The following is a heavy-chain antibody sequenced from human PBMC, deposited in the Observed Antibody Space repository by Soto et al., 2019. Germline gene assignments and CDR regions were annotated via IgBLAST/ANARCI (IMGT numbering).Heavy chain of an antibody. V-gene: IGHV3-23*01. CDR1: AFTFSSYA. Sequence: PGGSLRRSFAASAFTFSSYAMSCVRQAPGKVLELFSSISGAGDITYYADFVKGRFTISRDNSKNTLYLQMNSLRADDTAVYYCARSYGSYTSCYMAVDYYWMEVWGQGTTVNVSS. D-gene: IGHD2-2*02. CDR2: ISGAGDIT. CDR3: ARSYGSYTSCYMAVDYYWMEV. J-gene: IGHJ6*02.